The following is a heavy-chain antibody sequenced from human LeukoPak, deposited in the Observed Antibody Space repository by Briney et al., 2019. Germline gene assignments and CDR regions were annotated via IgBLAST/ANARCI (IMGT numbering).Heavy chain of an antibody. CDR2: IDGGGGAT. Sequence: GGSLRLSCVASGFTFSSNAMTWIRQAPGKGPEWVSSIDGGGGATYYPDSVKGRFTISRDNSKNTLYLQMNSLRAEDTAVYYCARSTSSEYDIYHFDYWGQGTLVTVSS. D-gene: IGHD3-9*01. J-gene: IGHJ4*02. V-gene: IGHV3-23*01. CDR1: GFTFSSNA. CDR3: ARSTSSEYDIYHFDY.